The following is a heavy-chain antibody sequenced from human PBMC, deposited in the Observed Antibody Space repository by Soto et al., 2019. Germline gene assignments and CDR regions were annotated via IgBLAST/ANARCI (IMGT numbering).Heavy chain of an antibody. D-gene: IGHD6-13*01. CDR3: ARLYPPLRGSSWLDY. V-gene: IGHV4-34*01. J-gene: IGHJ4*02. CDR1: GGAFRGYY. Sequence: QVQPQPGGAGPLKPSETLSLPCAGFGGAFRGYYWSRIRQPPGKGLEWIGEIKHSGSTHYNPSLKSRVTISVDTSKNQFSLKLSSVTAADTAVYYCARLYPPLRGSSWLDYWGQGTLVTVSS. CDR2: IKHSGST.